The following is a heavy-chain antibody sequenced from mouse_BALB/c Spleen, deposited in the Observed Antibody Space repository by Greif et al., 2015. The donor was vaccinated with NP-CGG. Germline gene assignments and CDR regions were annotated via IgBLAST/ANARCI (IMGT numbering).Heavy chain of an antibody. J-gene: IGHJ4*01. CDR3: ARDYYGPSYAMDY. CDR1: GFSLTGYG. CDR2: IWGDGST. V-gene: IGHV2-6-7*01. D-gene: IGHD1-2*01. Sequence: VKLVESGPGLVAPSQSLSITCTVSGFSLTGYGVNWVRQPPGKGQEWLGMIWGDGSTDYNSALKSRLSISKDNSKSQVFLRMNSLQTDDTARYYCARDYYGPSYAMDYWGQGTSVTVSS.